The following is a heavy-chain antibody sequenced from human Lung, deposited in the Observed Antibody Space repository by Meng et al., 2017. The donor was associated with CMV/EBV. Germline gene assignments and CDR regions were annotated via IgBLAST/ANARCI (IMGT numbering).Heavy chain of an antibody. CDR3: AKEDPNTVSFDY. V-gene: IGHV3-33*06. CDR2: IWYDGSSK. CDR1: GFTFRNFG. J-gene: IGHJ4*02. D-gene: IGHD4-11*01. Sequence: SCAASGFTFRNFGMHWVRQAPGKGLEWVAVIWYDGSSKYYADFVKGRFTISRDNSKNTLFLLMNSLRAEDTAVYYCAKEDPNTVSFDYWGQGPLVTVSS.